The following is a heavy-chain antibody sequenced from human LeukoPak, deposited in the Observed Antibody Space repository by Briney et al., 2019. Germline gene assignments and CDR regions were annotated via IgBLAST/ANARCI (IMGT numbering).Heavy chain of an antibody. J-gene: IGHJ4*02. V-gene: IGHV4-38-2*02. CDR1: GYSISSGSY. CDR3: ASGVTVAVTFDY. CDR2: IYHSGTT. D-gene: IGHD6-19*01. Sequence: SETLSLTCTVSGYSISSGSYWGWIRQPPGKGLEWIGSIYHSGTTYYNPSLKSRVTISVDTSKNQFSLKLNSVTAADTAVYYCASGVTVAVTFDYWGQGTLVTVSS.